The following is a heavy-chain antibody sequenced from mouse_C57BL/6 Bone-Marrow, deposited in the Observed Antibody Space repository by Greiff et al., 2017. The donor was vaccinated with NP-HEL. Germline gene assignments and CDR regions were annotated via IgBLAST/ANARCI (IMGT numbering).Heavy chain of an antibody. V-gene: IGHV1-42*01. J-gene: IGHJ4*01. CDR2: INPSTGGT. CDR1: GYSFTGYY. Sequence: EVKLVESGPELVKPGASVKISCKASGYSFTGYYMNWLKQSPEKSLEWIGEINPSTGGTTYNQKFKAKATLTVDKSSSTAYMQLKSLTSEDSAVYYCARGLLLAMDYWGQGTSVTVSS. D-gene: IGHD1-1*01. CDR3: ARGLLLAMDY.